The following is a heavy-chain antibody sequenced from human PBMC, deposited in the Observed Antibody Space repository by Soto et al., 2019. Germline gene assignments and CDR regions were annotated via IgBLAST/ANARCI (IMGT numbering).Heavy chain of an antibody. V-gene: IGHV1-69*02. CDR3: ARDGIAAAGTLGG. CDR2: IIPILGIA. J-gene: IGHJ4*02. D-gene: IGHD6-13*01. CDR1: GGTFSSYT. Sequence: QVQLVQSGAEVKKPGSSVKVSCKTSGGTFSSYTISWVRQAPGRGLEWMGRIIPILGIANYAQKFQGRVTITADRSTSTAYMELSSLRSEDTAVYYCARDGIAAAGTLGGWGQGTLVTVSS.